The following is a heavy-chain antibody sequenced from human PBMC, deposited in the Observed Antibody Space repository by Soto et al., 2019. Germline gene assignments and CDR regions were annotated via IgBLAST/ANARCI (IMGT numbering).Heavy chain of an antibody. CDR3: ARDSTLAY. Sequence: ASVKVSCKAFGYIFTSYYMHWVRQAPGQGLEWMGIINPSGGGTSYAQKFQARVTMTRDTSTSTVYMELSSLRSEDTAVYYCARDSTLAYWGQGTLVTVS. J-gene: IGHJ4*02. V-gene: IGHV1-46*01. CDR2: INPSGGGT. CDR1: GYIFTSYY.